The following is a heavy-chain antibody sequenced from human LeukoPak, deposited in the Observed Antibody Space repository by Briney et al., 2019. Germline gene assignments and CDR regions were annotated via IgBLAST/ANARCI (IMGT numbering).Heavy chain of an antibody. CDR1: GFTFSSYA. Sequence: GGSLRLSCAASGFTFSSYAMHWVRQAPGKGLEWVAVISYDGSNKYYADPVKGRFTISRDNSKNTLYLQMNSLRAEDTAVYYCARSQWEPGFRVSYFDYWGQGTLVTVSS. V-gene: IGHV3-30*04. D-gene: IGHD1-26*01. CDR3: ARSQWEPGFRVSYFDY. CDR2: ISYDGSNK. J-gene: IGHJ4*02.